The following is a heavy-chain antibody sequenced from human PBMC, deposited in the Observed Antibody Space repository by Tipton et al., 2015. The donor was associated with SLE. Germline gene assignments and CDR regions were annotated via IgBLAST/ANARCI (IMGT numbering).Heavy chain of an antibody. CDR2: DSHSGRP. D-gene: IGHD3-9*01. Sequence: TLSLTCTVSDDSLGTYFWTWIRQPPGKGMEWSGYDSHSGRPNYNPSLKSRVTISVDTSKNQFSLQLSSVTAADTAVYHCARCGRGDYDVLTGPGSFDIWGHGTMVTVSS. J-gene: IGHJ3*02. CDR3: ARCGRGDYDVLTGPGSFDI. V-gene: IGHV4-59*01. CDR1: DDSLGTYF.